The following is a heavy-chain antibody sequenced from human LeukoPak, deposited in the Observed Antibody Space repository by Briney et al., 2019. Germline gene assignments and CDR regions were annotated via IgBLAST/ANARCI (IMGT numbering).Heavy chain of an antibody. J-gene: IGHJ6*03. CDR2: IYPGDSDT. V-gene: IGHV5-51*01. CDR3: ATNGVRNYYYMDV. CDR1: GYSFTSYW. D-gene: IGHD3-3*01. Sequence: PGESLKISCKGSGYSFTSYWIGWVRQMPGKGLEWIGIIYPGDSDTRYSPSFQGQVTISADKSISTAYLQWSSLKASDTAMYYCATNGVRNYYYMDVWGKGTTVTVSS.